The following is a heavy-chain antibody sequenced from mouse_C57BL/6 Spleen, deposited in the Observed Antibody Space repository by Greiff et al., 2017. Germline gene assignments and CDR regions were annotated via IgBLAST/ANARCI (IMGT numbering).Heavy chain of an antibody. CDR1: GFTFSSYA. D-gene: IGHD2-1*01. V-gene: IGHV5-4*01. CDR2: ISDGGSYT. CDR3: ARERDVTPTGGYYFDY. Sequence: EVKLPESGGGLVKPGGSLKLSCAASGFTFSSYALSWVRPTPEKRLEWVATISDGGSYTYYPDNVKGRFTISRDNAKHNLYLQMSHLKSEDTAMYYCARERDVTPTGGYYFDYWGQGTTLTVSS. J-gene: IGHJ2*01.